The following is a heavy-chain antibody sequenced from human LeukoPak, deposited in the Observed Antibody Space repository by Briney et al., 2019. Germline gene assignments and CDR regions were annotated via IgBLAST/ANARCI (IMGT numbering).Heavy chain of an antibody. CDR1: GYTFSTYG. J-gene: IGHJ4*02. CDR3: ARKLLAVHSYNY. V-gene: IGHV1-18*01. CDR2: INTDTGST. Sequence: ASVKVSCKASGYTFSTYGISWVRQAPGQGPEWMGWINTDTGSTYYAQKFQGRVTLTRDTSTSTAYMELRSLTSDDTAIYYCARKLLAVHSYNYWGQGTLVTVSS. D-gene: IGHD1-7*01.